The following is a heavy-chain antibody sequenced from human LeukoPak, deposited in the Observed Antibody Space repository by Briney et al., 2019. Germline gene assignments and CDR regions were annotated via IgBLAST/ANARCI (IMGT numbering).Heavy chain of an antibody. D-gene: IGHD1-26*01. Sequence: SETLSLTCTVSGGSVSSYYWSWIRQPPREGLEWIGYIYYSGSTNYNPSLKSRVTISVDTSKNQFSLKLNSITTADTAVYYCARVRLSGTYLDAFDIWGQGTMVTVSS. CDR2: IYYSGST. J-gene: IGHJ3*02. V-gene: IGHV4-59*02. CDR3: ARVRLSGTYLDAFDI. CDR1: GGSVSSYY.